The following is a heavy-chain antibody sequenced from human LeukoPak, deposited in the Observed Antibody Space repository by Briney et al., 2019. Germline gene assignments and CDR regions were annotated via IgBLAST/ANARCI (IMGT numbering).Heavy chain of an antibody. CDR3: ARWLGAIAWPYYFDY. CDR2: ISYDGSNE. V-gene: IGHV3-30*04. CDR1: GFTFSSYV. Sequence: GGSLRLSCAASGFTFSSYVMHWVRQAPGKGLEWVAIISYDGSNEYYADSVKGRFTISRDNSKNTLYLQMNSLRAADTAVYYCARWLGAIAWPYYFDYWGQGTLVTVSS. J-gene: IGHJ4*02. D-gene: IGHD3-16*02.